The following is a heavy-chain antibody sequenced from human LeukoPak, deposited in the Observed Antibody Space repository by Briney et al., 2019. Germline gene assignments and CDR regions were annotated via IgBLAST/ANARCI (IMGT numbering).Heavy chain of an antibody. CDR2: INPNSGNT. J-gene: IGHJ6*03. CDR1: GYTFTGYY. V-gene: IGHV1-8*03. Sequence: GASVKVSCKASGYTFTGYYMHWVRQAPGQGLEWMGWINPNSGNTGYAQKFQGRVTITRNTSISTAYMELSSLRSEDTAVYYCARAAALVTGEYRDYYNSRDVGGKGPTFPFS. D-gene: IGHD3-10*01. CDR3: ARAAALVTGEYRDYYNSRDV.